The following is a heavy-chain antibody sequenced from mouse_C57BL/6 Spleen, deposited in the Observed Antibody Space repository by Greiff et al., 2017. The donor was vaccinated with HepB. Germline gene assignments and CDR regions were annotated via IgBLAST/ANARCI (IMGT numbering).Heavy chain of an antibody. V-gene: IGHV1-69*01. J-gene: IGHJ4*01. D-gene: IGHD2-3*01. CDR3: ASVGYYGESAMDY. CDR1: GYTFTSYW. Sequence: VQLQQPGAELVMPGASVKLSCKASGYTFTSYWMHWVKQRPGQGLEWIGEIDPSDSYTNYNQKFKGKSTLTVDKSSSTAYMQLSSLTSEDSAVYYCASVGYYGESAMDYWGQGTSVTVSS. CDR2: IDPSDSYT.